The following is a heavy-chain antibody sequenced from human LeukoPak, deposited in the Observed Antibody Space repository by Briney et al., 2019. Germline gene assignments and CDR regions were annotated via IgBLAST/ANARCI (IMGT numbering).Heavy chain of an antibody. V-gene: IGHV4-30-2*01. CDR1: GGSISSGGYS. CDR2: IYHSGST. D-gene: IGHD3-3*01. J-gene: IGHJ4*02. Sequence: SQTLSLTCAVSGGSISSGGYSWSWIRQPPGKGLEWIGYIYHSGSTYYNPSLKSRVTISVDRSKNQFSLKLSSVTAADTAVYYCARGKPDYDFWSGCYYFDYWGQGTLVTVSS. CDR3: ARGKPDYDFWSGCYYFDY.